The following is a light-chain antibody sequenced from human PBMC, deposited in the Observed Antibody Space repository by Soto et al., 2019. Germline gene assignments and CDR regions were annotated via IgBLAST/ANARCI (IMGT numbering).Light chain of an antibody. CDR1: QSVTSSC. CDR2: TTS. Sequence: EIVMTQSPATLSVSPGERVTLSCRASQSVTSSCLAWYQRKPGQAPRLLIHTTSIRATDIPDRFSGSGSGTDFTLTISRLEPEDSAVYYCQQCGGSPLFSFGPGTKVDIK. CDR3: QQCGGSPLFS. V-gene: IGKV3-20*01. J-gene: IGKJ3*01.